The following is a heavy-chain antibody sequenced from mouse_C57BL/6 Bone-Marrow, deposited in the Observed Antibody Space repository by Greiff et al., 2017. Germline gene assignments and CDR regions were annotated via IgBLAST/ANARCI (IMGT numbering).Heavy chain of an antibody. CDR1: GFSLTSYG. CDR2: IWSGGST. Sequence: VQRVESGPGLVQPSQSLSITCTVSGFSLTSYGVHWVRQSPGKGLEWLGVIWSGGSTDYNAAFMSRLSIPKDNSKSQVFFKMNSLQADDTAIYYCAKNYYGPNWYFDVWGTGTTVTVSS. CDR3: AKNYYGPNWYFDV. J-gene: IGHJ1*03. D-gene: IGHD1-1*01. V-gene: IGHV2-5*01.